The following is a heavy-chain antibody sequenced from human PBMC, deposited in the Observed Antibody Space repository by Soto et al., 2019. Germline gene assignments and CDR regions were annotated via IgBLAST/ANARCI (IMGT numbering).Heavy chain of an antibody. CDR3: ARERLALSYGLDV. Sequence: GGSLRLSFAAPGFTFSSYSMNWVRQAPGKGLEWVSYISGSTNTIYYADSVKGRFTISRDNAKNSLYLQMNSLRDEDTAVYYCARERLALSYGLDVWGQGTTVTVSS. D-gene: IGHD3-9*01. V-gene: IGHV3-48*02. CDR2: ISGSTNTI. CDR1: GFTFSSYS. J-gene: IGHJ6*02.